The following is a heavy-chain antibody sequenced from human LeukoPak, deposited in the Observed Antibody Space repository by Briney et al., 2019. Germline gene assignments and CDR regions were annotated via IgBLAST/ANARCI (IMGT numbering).Heavy chain of an antibody. CDR1: GFTFGDYA. D-gene: IGHD2-15*01. V-gene: IGHV3-49*05. CDR2: IRSKAYGGTT. Sequence: KAGGSLRLSCTASGFTFGDYAMSWFRQAPGKGLEWVGFIRSKAYGGTTEYAASVKGRFTISRDDSKSIAYLQMNSLKTEDTAVYYCTRESPPGYCSGGSCYISNAFDIWGQGTMVIVSS. J-gene: IGHJ3*02. CDR3: TRESPPGYCSGGSCYISNAFDI.